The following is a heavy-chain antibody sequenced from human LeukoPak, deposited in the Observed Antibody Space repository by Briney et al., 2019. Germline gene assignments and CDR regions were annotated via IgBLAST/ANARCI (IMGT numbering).Heavy chain of an antibody. D-gene: IGHD5-18*01. J-gene: IGHJ6*02. CDR3: ERDKVGYTYGYVGARYGMDV. CDR1: GFTVSNNY. V-gene: IGHV3-66*01. Sequence: GGSLRLSCVASGFTVSNNYMSWVRQAPGKGLEWVSVIYSGGSTNYADSVKGRFIIFRDNFKSTLYLRRNSLRGENTAVYYCERDKVGYTYGYVGARYGMDVWGQGTTVIVSS. CDR2: IYSGGST.